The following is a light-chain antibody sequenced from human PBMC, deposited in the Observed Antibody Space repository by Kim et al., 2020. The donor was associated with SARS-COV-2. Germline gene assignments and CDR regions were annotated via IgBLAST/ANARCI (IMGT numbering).Light chain of an antibody. J-gene: IGKJ1*01. CDR2: PTS. V-gene: IGKV1-27*01. CDR1: QGISNY. Sequence: ASVGDSVCIPCQTSQGISNYVVWYQKTPGKVPKVLIYPTSTLQSGVPSRFSGSGSGTEFTLTISSLQPEDAATYYCQKYSTAPWTFGQGTKVDIK. CDR3: QKYSTAPWT.